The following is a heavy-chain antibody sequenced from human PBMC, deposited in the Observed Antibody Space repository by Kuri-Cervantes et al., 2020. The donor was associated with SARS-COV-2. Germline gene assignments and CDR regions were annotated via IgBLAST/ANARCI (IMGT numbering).Heavy chain of an antibody. CDR2: IYTSGST. Sequence: LRLSCTVSGGSISSGSYYWSWIRPPAGKGLEWIGRIYTSGSTNYNPSLKSRVTISVDTSKNQFSLKLSSVTAADTAVYYCASSGHKVAFDIWGQGTMVTVSS. CDR3: ASSGHKVAFDI. D-gene: IGHD2-15*01. CDR1: GGSISSGSYY. J-gene: IGHJ3*02. V-gene: IGHV4-61*02.